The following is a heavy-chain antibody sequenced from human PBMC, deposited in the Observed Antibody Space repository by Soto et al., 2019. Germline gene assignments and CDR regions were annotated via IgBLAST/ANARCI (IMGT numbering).Heavy chain of an antibody. CDR1: GGSFSGYY. Sequence: SETLSLTCAVYGGSFSGYYWSWIRQPPGKGLEWIGEINHSGSTNYNPSLKSRVTISVDTSKNQFSLKLSSVTAADTAVYYCARRGMTDWGSYRYIPHYFDYWGQGTLVTVSS. CDR3: ARRGMTDWGSYRYIPHYFDY. J-gene: IGHJ4*02. D-gene: IGHD3-16*02. V-gene: IGHV4-34*01. CDR2: INHSGST.